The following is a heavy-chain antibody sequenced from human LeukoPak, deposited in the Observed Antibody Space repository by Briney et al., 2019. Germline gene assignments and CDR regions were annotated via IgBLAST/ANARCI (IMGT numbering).Heavy chain of an antibody. CDR1: GFTFSSYA. CDR2: ISYDGSNK. J-gene: IGHJ4*02. Sequence: GRSLRLSCAASGFTFSSYAMHWVRQGPGKGLEWVAVISYDGSNKYYADSVKGRFTISRDNSKNTLYLQMNSLRAEDTAVYYCSAAGVWGQGTLVTVSS. D-gene: IGHD3-10*01. V-gene: IGHV3-30-3*01. CDR3: SAAGV.